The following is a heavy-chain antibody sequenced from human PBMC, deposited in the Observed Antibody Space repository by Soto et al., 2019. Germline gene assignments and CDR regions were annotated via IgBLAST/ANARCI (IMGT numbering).Heavy chain of an antibody. CDR1: GASTVSHYY. CDR3: ARHGSN. V-gene: IGHV4-39*01. J-gene: IGHJ4*02. CDR2: IYYSGIT. Sequence: SETLSLTCSVSGASTVSHYYWGWIRRPPGKGLEWIGTIYYSGITYYNPSLKSRVTISVDTSKNQFSLKLTSVTAADTAVYYCARHGSNWGQGTLVTVSS.